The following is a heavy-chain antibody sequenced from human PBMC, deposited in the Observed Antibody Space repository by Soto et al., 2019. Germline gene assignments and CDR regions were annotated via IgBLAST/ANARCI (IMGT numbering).Heavy chain of an antibody. Sequence: QVHLQESGPGLVKPSETLSLTCTVSGASIRSYYWSWIRQPPGKGLEWIGFSYYSGSTNYNPSLNRRVTISVDTSMNQFSLKLTSVTAADTAVYYCARDQNGSPHFDYWGQGILVSVSS. CDR1: GASIRSYY. V-gene: IGHV4-59*01. CDR3: ARDQNGSPHFDY. D-gene: IGHD1-26*01. J-gene: IGHJ4*02. CDR2: SYYSGST.